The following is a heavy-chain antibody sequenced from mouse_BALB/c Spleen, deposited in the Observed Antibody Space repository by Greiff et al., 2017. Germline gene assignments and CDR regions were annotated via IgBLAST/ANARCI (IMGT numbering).Heavy chain of an antibody. CDR2: IWGDGST. Sequence: QVHVKQSGPGLVAPSQSLSITCTVSGFSLTGYGVNWVRQPPGKGLEWLGMIWGDGSTDYNSALKSRLSISKDNSKSQVFLKMNSLQTDDTARYYCARADYDFRGFAYWGQGTLVTVSA. CDR3: ARADYDFRGFAY. D-gene: IGHD2-4*01. CDR1: GFSLTGYG. V-gene: IGHV2-6-7*01. J-gene: IGHJ3*01.